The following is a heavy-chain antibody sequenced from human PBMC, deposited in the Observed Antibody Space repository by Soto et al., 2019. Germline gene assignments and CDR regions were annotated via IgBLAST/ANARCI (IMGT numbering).Heavy chain of an antibody. Sequence: QVQLVQSGAEVKKPGSSVKVSCKASGGTLSNYAFTWVRQAPGQGLEWMGGIIPIFNTANYAQRFQGRVTITADESTSTAYMELNSLRSEDTATYYCAREIMTSWFDSWGQGTLVTVSS. CDR1: GGTLSNYA. CDR2: IIPIFNTA. V-gene: IGHV1-69*01. CDR3: AREIMTSWFDS. D-gene: IGHD2-2*01. J-gene: IGHJ5*01.